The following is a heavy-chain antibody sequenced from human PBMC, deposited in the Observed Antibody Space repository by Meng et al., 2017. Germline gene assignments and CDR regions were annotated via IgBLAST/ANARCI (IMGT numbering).Heavy chain of an antibody. Sequence: VELGQAGARVKKPGSSVKVSCKASGGTFSSYAISWVRQAPGQGLEWMGGIIPIFGTANYAQKFQGRVTITADESTSTAYMELSSLRSEDTAVYYCARVLRDGYNLGYWGQGTLVTVSS. D-gene: IGHD5-24*01. V-gene: IGHV1-69*01. J-gene: IGHJ4*02. CDR2: IIPIFGTA. CDR3: ARVLRDGYNLGY. CDR1: GGTFSSYA.